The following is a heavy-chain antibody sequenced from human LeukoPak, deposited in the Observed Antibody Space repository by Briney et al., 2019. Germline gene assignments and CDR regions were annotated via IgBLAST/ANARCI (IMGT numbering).Heavy chain of an antibody. Sequence: PSETLSLTCTVSGGSISPYYWSWIRQPPGKGLEWIGYIYYSGSTNYNPSLKSRVTISVDTPKNQFSLKLSSVTAADTAVFYCAREYHFGIAAAWFDPWGQGTLVTVSS. J-gene: IGHJ5*02. D-gene: IGHD6-13*01. V-gene: IGHV4-59*12. CDR1: GGSISPYY. CDR3: AREYHFGIAAAWFDP. CDR2: IYYSGST.